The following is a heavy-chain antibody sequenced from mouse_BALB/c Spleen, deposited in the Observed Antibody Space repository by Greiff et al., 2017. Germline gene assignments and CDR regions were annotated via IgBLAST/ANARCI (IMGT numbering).Heavy chain of an antibody. CDR2: ISSGSSTI. D-gene: IGHD1-1*01. CDR1: GFTFSSFG. CDR3: ARGGYYGSPLYAMDY. Sequence: EVKVVESGGGLVQPGGSRKLSCAASGFTFSSFGMHWVRQAPEKGLEWVAYISSGSSTIYYADTVKGRFTISRDNPKNTLFLQMTSLRSEDTAMYYCARGGYYGSPLYAMDYWGQGTSVTVSS. V-gene: IGHV5-17*02. J-gene: IGHJ4*01.